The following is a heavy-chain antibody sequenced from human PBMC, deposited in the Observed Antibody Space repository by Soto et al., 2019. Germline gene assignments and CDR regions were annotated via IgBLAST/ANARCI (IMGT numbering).Heavy chain of an antibody. CDR1: GFTFSNYA. J-gene: IGHJ4*02. V-gene: IGHV3-23*01. CDR2: ISPSGDRT. CDR3: VKKKTGTFPFED. Sequence: EVPLLESGGGLVQPGGSLRLSCATSGFTFSNYAMNWVRQAPGKGLECISGISPSGDRTLYADSVKGRSTISRDNSKNMLYLQMNSLRDEDTAKYYCVKKKTGTFPFEDWGRGTLVTVSS. D-gene: IGHD3-9*01.